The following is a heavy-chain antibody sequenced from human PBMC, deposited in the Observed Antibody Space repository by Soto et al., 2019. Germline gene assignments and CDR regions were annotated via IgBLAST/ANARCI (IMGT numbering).Heavy chain of an antibody. CDR1: GYTFTSYA. Sequence: ASVKVSCKASGYTFTSYAMHWVRQAPGQRLEWMGWINAGNGNTKYSQKFQGRVTITRDTSASTAYMELSSLRSEDTAVYHCARGGYCTNCVCVPHTLLFGYWAQGTLVTVS. D-gene: IGHD2-8*01. CDR2: INAGNGNT. CDR3: ARGGYCTNCVCVPHTLLFGY. J-gene: IGHJ4*02. V-gene: IGHV1-3*01.